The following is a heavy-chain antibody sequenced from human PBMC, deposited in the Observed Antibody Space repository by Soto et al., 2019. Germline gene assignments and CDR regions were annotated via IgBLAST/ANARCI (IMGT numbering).Heavy chain of an antibody. V-gene: IGHV4-59*12. Sequence: QVELQQSGPGLVKASETLSLSCTVFGGSIDSYYWSWIRQAPGKGLEWIGHISDSGTTNYNPSLGSRVTISVDTSRKLFSLKLSSVTAADTAVYFCARDRWMSRANWFDPWGPGTLVTVS. CDR2: ISDSGTT. J-gene: IGHJ5*02. CDR3: ARDRWMSRANWFDP. D-gene: IGHD2-2*03. CDR1: GGSIDSYY.